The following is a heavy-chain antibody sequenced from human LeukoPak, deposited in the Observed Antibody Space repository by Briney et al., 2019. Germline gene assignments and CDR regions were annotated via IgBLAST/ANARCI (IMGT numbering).Heavy chain of an antibody. Sequence: PSETLSLTCTVSGGSISSYYWSWIRQPPRKGLEWIGYIYYSGSTNYNLSLKSRVTISVDTSKNQFSLKLSSVTAADTAVYYCARGGGYDDVFDIWGQGTMVTVSS. V-gene: IGHV4-59*01. D-gene: IGHD5-12*01. J-gene: IGHJ3*02. CDR3: ARGGGYDDVFDI. CDR1: GGSISSYY. CDR2: IYYSGST.